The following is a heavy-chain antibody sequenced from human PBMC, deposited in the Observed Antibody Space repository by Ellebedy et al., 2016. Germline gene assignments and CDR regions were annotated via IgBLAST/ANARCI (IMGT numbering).Heavy chain of an antibody. J-gene: IGHJ4*02. CDR1: GFSLTTNQVV. CDR3: VHRTTVTSVDY. D-gene: IGHD4-17*01. Sequence: SGPTLVKPTQTLTLTCTFYGFSLTTNQVVVGWVRQPPGKAPEWLTFIYGNDDKRYSPSLKSRLTITKDSSKNQVVLTLTNMDPVDTATYFCVHRTTVTSVDYWGRGTLVTVS. CDR2: IYGNDDK. V-gene: IGHV2-5*01.